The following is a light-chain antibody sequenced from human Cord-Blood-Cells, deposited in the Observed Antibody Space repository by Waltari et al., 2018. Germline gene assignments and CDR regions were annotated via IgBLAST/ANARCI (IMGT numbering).Light chain of an antibody. J-gene: IGLJ2*01. CDR3: QAWDSSTVV. Sequence: SYELTQPPSVSVSPGQTASITCSGDKLGDKYACWYQQKPGQSPVLVIYQDSKRPSGIPVRCSGSNAGNTATRTISGTQAMDEADYYCQAWDSSTVVFGGGTKLTVL. V-gene: IGLV3-1*01. CDR1: KLGDKY. CDR2: QDS.